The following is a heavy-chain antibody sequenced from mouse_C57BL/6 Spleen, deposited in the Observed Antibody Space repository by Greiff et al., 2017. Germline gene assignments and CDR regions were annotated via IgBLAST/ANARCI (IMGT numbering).Heavy chain of an antibody. Sequence: EVMLVESGGGLVQPGGSLKLSCAASGFTFSDYGMAWVRQAPRKGPEWVAFISNLAYSIYYADTVTGRFTISRENAKNTLYLEMSSLRSEDTAMYYCARQDYGSNWYFDVWGTGTTVTVSS. CDR3: ARQDYGSNWYFDV. D-gene: IGHD1-1*01. CDR2: ISNLAYSI. J-gene: IGHJ1*03. CDR1: GFTFSDYG. V-gene: IGHV5-15*01.